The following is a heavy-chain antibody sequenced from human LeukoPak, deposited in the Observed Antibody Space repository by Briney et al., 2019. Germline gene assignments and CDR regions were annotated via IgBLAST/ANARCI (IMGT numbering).Heavy chain of an antibody. D-gene: IGHD2-2*03. CDR1: GFTFGDYA. V-gene: IGHV3-49*04. J-gene: IGHJ5*02. Sequence: PGGSLRLSCTASGFTFGDYAMSWVRQAPGKGLEWVGFIRSKAYGGTTEYAASVKGRFTISRDDSKSIAYLQMNSLKTEDTAVYYSTRDPGYCSSTSCHNWFDPWGQGTLVTVSS. CDR3: TRDPGYCSSTSCHNWFDP. CDR2: IRSKAYGGTT.